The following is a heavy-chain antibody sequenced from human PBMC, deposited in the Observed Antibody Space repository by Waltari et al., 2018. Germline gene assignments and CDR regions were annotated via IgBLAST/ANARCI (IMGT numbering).Heavy chain of an antibody. CDR1: GYTFTGYY. CDR2: INPNSGGT. J-gene: IGHJ4*02. D-gene: IGHD3-10*01. Sequence: QVQLVQSGAEVKKPGASVKVSCKASGYTFTGYYMHWVRQAPGQGLEWMGRINPNSGGTNYAQKFQGRVTMTRDTSISTAYMELSRLRSDDTAVYYCARVHYYYGSGSYSDYWGQGTLVTVSS. CDR3: ARVHYYYGSGSYSDY. V-gene: IGHV1-2*06.